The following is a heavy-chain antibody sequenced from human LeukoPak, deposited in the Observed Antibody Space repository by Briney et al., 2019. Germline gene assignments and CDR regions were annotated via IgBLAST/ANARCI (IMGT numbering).Heavy chain of an antibody. J-gene: IGHJ4*02. D-gene: IGHD3-10*01. CDR1: GDSSYYYY. Sequence: PWETLSLTCTVSGDSSYYYYWTWIRQSPGKGLEWIGYISRSGSTNYDVSLKSRVTMSVDTSNNLFSLRLSSVTAADTAIYYCAGSSGDYGSGSYMDFAYWGQGTLVTVSS. CDR3: AGSSGDYGSGSYMDFAY. V-gene: IGHV4-59*01. CDR2: ISRSGST.